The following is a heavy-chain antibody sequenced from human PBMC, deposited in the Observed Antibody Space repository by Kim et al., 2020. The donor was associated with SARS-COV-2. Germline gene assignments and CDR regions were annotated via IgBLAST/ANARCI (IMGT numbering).Heavy chain of an antibody. J-gene: IGHJ4*02. Sequence: SETLSLTCTVSGGSISSSSYYWGWIRQPPGKGLEWIGSIYYSGSTYYNPSLKSRVTISVDTSKNQFSLKLSSVTAADTAVYYCARLGGYDQVDYWGQGTLVTVSS. V-gene: IGHV4-39*01. CDR3: ARLGGYDQVDY. CDR1: GGSISSSSYY. CDR2: IYYSGST. D-gene: IGHD5-12*01.